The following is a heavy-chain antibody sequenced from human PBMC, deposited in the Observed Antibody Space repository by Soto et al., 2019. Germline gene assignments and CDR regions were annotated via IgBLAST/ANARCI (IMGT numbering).Heavy chain of an antibody. CDR2: ISGSGGST. V-gene: IGHV3-23*01. Sequence: EVQLLESGGGLVQPGGSLRLSCAASGFTFSGDAMSWVRQAPGKGLEWVSAISGSGGSTYYADSVKGRFTISRDNSKNTLYLQMNSLRAEDTAVYYCAKVNGYSSGWFDYWGQGTLVTVSS. CDR1: GFTFSGDA. CDR3: AKVNGYSSGWFDY. D-gene: IGHD6-19*01. J-gene: IGHJ4*02.